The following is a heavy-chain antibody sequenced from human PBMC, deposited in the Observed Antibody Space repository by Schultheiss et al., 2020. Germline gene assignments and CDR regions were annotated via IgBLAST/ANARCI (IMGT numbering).Heavy chain of an antibody. V-gene: IGHV1-46*01. CDR1: GYTFTSYY. Sequence: ASVKVSCKASGYTFTSYYMHWVRQAPGQGLEWMGIINPSGGSTSYAQKFQGRVTMTRDTSTSTVYMELSSLRSEDTAVYYCARGVNYYDSSGSAFDIWGQGTTVTVSS. D-gene: IGHD3-22*01. CDR3: ARGVNYYDSSGSAFDI. CDR2: INPSGGST. J-gene: IGHJ3*02.